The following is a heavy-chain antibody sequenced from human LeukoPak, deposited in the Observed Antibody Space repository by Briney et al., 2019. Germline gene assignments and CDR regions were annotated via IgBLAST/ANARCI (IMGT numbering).Heavy chain of an antibody. Sequence: GGSLRLSCAASGFTFSNAWMSWVRQAPGKGLEWVGRIKSKTDGGTIDYAALVKDRFTMSRDDSKNTLYLQMNSLKTEDTAVYYCTTDIYGDYAYYWGQGTLVTVSS. CDR3: TTDIYGDYAYY. CDR2: IKSKTDGGTI. J-gene: IGHJ4*02. V-gene: IGHV3-15*01. D-gene: IGHD4-17*01. CDR1: GFTFSNAW.